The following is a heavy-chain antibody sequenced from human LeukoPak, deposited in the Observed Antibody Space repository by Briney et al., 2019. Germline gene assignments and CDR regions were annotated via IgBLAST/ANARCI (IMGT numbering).Heavy chain of an antibody. J-gene: IGHJ6*02. V-gene: IGHV3-30*04. CDR1: GFTFSSYA. D-gene: IGHD3-10*01. CDR3: ASSYGSGTFTGDV. CDR2: ISYDGSNK. Sequence: GGSLRLSCAASGFTFSSYAMHWVRQAPGKGLEWVAVISYDGSNKYYADSVKGRFTISRDNAKNSLYLQMNSLRAEDTAVYYCASSYGSGTFTGDVWGQGTTVTVSS.